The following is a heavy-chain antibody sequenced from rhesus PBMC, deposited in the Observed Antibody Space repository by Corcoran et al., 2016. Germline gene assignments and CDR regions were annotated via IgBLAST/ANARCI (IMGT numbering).Heavy chain of an antibody. CDR1: GFTFSSYG. D-gene: IGHD6-19*01. CDR2: ISNGGGGP. Sequence: EVQLVESGGGLVQPGGSLRLSCAASGFTFSSYGMSWVRQAPGKGLEGVSYISNGGGGPYYADSVKCRFTISRDNSKNTLSLQMNSLRAEDTAVYYCAKAGYSSSFDYWGQGVLVTVSS. J-gene: IGHJ4*01. CDR3: AKAGYSSSFDY. V-gene: IGHV3S5*01.